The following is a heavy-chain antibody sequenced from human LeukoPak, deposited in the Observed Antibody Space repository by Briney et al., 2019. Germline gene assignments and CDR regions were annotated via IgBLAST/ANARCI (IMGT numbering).Heavy chain of an antibody. D-gene: IGHD5-12*01. Sequence: GGSLRLSCAASGVTVSSNYMSWVRQAPGKGLEWVSFIYSAGNTYYADFVKGRFTISRHTSKNTLYLQMNSLRSEDTAVFYCARASGYSGLRRWFDPWGQGTLVTVSS. CDR3: ARASGYSGLRRWFDP. V-gene: IGHV3-53*04. CDR1: GVTVSSNY. J-gene: IGHJ5*02. CDR2: IYSAGNT.